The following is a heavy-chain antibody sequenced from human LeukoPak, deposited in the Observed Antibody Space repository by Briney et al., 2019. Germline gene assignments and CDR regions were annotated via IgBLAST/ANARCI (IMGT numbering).Heavy chain of an antibody. CDR2: MNPNSGNK. CDR3: ARGPQWRRDHYYMDV. Sequence: GASVKVSCKASGYSFTNFDINWVRQATGQGLEWMGWMNPNSGNKGYAQKFQGRVTMTMNTSITTAYMELSSLRSEDTAVYYCARGPQWRRDHYYMDVWGRGTTVAVSS. CDR1: GYSFTNFD. J-gene: IGHJ6*03. D-gene: IGHD6-19*01. V-gene: IGHV1-8*01.